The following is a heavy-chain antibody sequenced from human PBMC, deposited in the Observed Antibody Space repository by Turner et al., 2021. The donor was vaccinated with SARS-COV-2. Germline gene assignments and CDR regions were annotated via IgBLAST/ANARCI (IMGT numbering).Heavy chain of an antibody. V-gene: IGHV4-31*03. CDR3: ARLRYFDWSYYFDY. CDR2: IYYSGST. D-gene: IGHD3-9*01. J-gene: IGHJ4*02. Sequence: QVHLQESGPGLVKPSQTLSLNSTFSGGSISSGGYYWSWIRQHPGKGLEWIGYIYYSGSTYYNPSLKSRVTISVDTSKNQFSLKLSSVMAADTAVYYCARLRYFDWSYYFDYWGQGTLVTVSS. CDR1: GGSISSGGYY.